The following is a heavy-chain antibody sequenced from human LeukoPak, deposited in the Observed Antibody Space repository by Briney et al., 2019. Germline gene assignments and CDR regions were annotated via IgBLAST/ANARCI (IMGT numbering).Heavy chain of an antibody. CDR3: AKDPSSTSCCRWFDP. Sequence: PGGSLRLSCAASGFTFSSYAISWVRQAPGKGLEWVSAISGSGGSTYYADSVKGRFTISRDNSKNTLYLQMNSLRAEDTAVYYCAKDPSSTSCCRWFDPWGQGTLVTVSS. CDR2: ISGSGGST. V-gene: IGHV3-23*01. J-gene: IGHJ5*02. D-gene: IGHD2-2*01. CDR1: GFTFSSYA.